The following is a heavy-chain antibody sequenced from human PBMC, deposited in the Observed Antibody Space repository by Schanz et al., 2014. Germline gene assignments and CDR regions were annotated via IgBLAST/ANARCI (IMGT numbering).Heavy chain of an antibody. CDR1: GFTFSSYA. Sequence: EVQLLESGGGLVQPGGSLRLSCVASGFTFSSYAMSWVRQAPGKGLEWVSGISDNGISTYYADSVKGRFSISRENSKSILYLQMNSLRAEDTAVYYCVKDDRGDVVVVAANYWGQGAQVIVSS. V-gene: IGHV3-23*01. J-gene: IGHJ4*02. CDR3: VKDDRGDVVVVAANY. D-gene: IGHD2-15*01. CDR2: ISDNGIST.